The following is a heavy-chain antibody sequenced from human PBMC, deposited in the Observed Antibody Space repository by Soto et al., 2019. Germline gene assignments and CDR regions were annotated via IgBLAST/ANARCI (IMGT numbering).Heavy chain of an antibody. CDR1: GFTFSSYS. CDR2: ISSSSSAI. CDR3: ARDKNDYVWGSYRYNYFDY. Sequence: GGSLRLSCAASGFTFSSYSMNWVRQAPGKGLEWVSYISSSSSAIYYADSVKGRFTISRDNAKNSLYLQMNSLRDEETAVYYCARDKNDYVWGSYRYNYFDYWGQGTLVTVSS. J-gene: IGHJ4*02. V-gene: IGHV3-48*02. D-gene: IGHD3-16*02.